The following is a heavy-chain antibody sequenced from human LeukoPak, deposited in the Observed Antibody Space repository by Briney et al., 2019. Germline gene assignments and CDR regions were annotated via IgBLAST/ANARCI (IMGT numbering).Heavy chain of an antibody. D-gene: IGHD2-8*01. Sequence: GGSLRLSCAGSGFSFIGHEMNLFRQAPGKGLEWVSYISDGHTIYYADAVKGRFTISRDNAKNSLYLEMSSLRVEDTGVYSCARGDHHDVNGHRSPGTFWGQGTLVIVSS. CDR2: ISDGHTI. CDR3: ARGDHHDVNGHRSPGTF. J-gene: IGHJ4*02. CDR1: GFSFIGHE. V-gene: IGHV3-48*03.